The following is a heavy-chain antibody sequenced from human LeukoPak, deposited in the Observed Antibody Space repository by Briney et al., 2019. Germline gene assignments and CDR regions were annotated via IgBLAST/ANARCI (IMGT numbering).Heavy chain of an antibody. Sequence: GGSLRLSCAASGFTFSNYWMHWVRQAPGKGLVWVSRINSDGSSTNYADSVKGRFTISRDNSKNTLYLEMNSLRAEDTAVYYCAREGYCGGDCFLYWGQGTLVTVSS. CDR3: AREGYCGGDCFLY. V-gene: IGHV3-74*01. CDR1: GFTFSNYW. CDR2: INSDGSST. D-gene: IGHD2-21*02. J-gene: IGHJ4*02.